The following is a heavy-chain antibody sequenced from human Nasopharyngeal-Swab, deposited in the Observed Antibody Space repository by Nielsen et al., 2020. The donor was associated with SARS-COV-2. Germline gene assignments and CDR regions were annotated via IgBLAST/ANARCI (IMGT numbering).Heavy chain of an antibody. V-gene: IGHV4-59*01. J-gene: IGHJ4*02. CDR1: GGSISSYY. CDR2: IYYSWST. D-gene: IGHD3-3*01. Sequence: SETLSLTCTVSGGSISSYYWSWIRQPPAQGLEWNGYIYYSWSTNYHPSLKRRVTISVDTSKNQFSLKLSSVTAADTAVYYCARILTIFGVVASYYFDYWGQGTRVTVSS. CDR3: ARILTIFGVVASYYFDY.